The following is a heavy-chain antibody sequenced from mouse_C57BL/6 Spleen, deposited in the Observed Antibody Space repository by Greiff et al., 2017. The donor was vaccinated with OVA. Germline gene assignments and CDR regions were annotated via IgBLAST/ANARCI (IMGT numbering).Heavy chain of an antibody. CDR1: GYTFTDYY. V-gene: IGHV1-19*01. D-gene: IGHD1-1*01. J-gene: IGHJ4*01. CDR3: ARCGYYGSSYYYAMDY. CDR2: INPYNGGT. Sequence: VQLQQSGPVLVKPGASVKMSCKASGYTFTDYYMNWVKQSHGKSLEWIGVINPYNGGTSYNQKFKGKATLTVDKSSSTAYMELNSLTSEDSAVYYCARCGYYGSSYYYAMDYWGQGTSVTVSS.